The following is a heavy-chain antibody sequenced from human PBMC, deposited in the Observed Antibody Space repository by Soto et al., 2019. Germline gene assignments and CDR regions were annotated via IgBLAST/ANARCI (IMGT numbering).Heavy chain of an antibody. Sequence: GGSLRLSCTTSGFSFASFAMTWVRQAPGKGLEWVATISGSDGKTYYADSVKGRFSISRDTSRNTLYLQMNSLRADDTAIYYCATCSYLDYWGQGTRVTVPS. J-gene: IGHJ4*02. CDR1: GFSFASFA. CDR3: ATCSYLDY. D-gene: IGHD2-15*01. CDR2: ISGSDGKT. V-gene: IGHV3-23*01.